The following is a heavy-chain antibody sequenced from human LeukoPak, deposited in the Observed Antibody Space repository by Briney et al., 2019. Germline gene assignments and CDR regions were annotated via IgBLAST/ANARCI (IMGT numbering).Heavy chain of an antibody. V-gene: IGHV3-33*01. CDR3: ARADCSGGSCLFDP. CDR1: GFTFSSYD. D-gene: IGHD2-15*01. CDR2: IWYDGSNK. Sequence: GGSLRLSCAASGFTFSSYDMHWVRQAPGKGLEWVAVIWYDGSNKHYADSVKGRFTISRDNSKNTLYLQMNSLRAEDTAVYYCARADCSGGSCLFDPWGQGTLVTVSS. J-gene: IGHJ5*02.